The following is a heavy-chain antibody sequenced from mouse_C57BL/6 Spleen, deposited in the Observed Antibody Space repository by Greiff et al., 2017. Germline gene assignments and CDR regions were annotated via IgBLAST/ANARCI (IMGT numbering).Heavy chain of an antibody. Sequence: QVQLQQPGAELVRPGSSVKLSCKASGYTFTSYWMHWVKQRPIQGLEWIGNIDPSDSDTHYNQKFKDKATLTVDKSSGTAYMQLSSLTSEDSAVYDCASQGDYSKGDYFGYWGQGTTLTVSS. V-gene: IGHV1-52*01. CDR2: IDPSDSDT. J-gene: IGHJ2*01. D-gene: IGHD2-5*01. CDR3: ASQGDYSKGDYFGY. CDR1: GYTFTSYW.